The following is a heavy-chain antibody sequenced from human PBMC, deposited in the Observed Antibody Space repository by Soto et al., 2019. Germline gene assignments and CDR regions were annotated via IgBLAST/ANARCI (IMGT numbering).Heavy chain of an antibody. J-gene: IGHJ4*02. CDR1: GFSLSSYW. CDR2: MNQDGSES. CDR3: ARLSTSAGRRDLAC. Sequence: EVQLVESGGGLVQPGGSLRLSCAASGFSLSSYWMSWVRQAPGKGLEWVANMNQDGSESDYVGSVKGRFTFTRDNAKNSLYLHMNSLRAEATAVYYCARLSTSAGRRDLACWGQGTLVTVSS. V-gene: IGHV3-7*01.